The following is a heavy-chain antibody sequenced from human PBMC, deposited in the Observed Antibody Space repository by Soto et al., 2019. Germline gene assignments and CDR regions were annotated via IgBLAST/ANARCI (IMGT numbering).Heavy chain of an antibody. V-gene: IGHV1-8*01. CDR3: ASERTGTTSNWFAP. CDR1: GYTFTSYD. CDR2: MNPNSGNT. D-gene: IGHD1-7*01. Sequence: QVQLVQSGAEVKKPGASVKVSCKASGYTFTSYDINWVRQATGHGLEWMGWMNPNSGNTVYAQKFQGRVTMTRDTSISTAYMELSSLRSEDTAVYYCASERTGTTSNWFAPWGQGTLVTVSS. J-gene: IGHJ5*02.